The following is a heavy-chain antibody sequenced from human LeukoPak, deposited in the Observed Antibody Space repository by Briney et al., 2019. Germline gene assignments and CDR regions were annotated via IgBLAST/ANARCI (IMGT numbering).Heavy chain of an antibody. V-gene: IGHV5-51*01. CDR1: GYSFSIYW. CDR2: IYPGDSDT. J-gene: IGHJ4*02. D-gene: IGHD4-17*01. CDR3: ARHSSWSSVTTPFDY. Sequence: GESLKISCKGSGYSFSIYWIGWVRQMPGKGLEWMGIIYPGDSDTRYSPSFQGQVTISADKSISTAYLQWSSLEASDTAIYYCARHSSWSSVTTPFDYWGQGTLVIVSS.